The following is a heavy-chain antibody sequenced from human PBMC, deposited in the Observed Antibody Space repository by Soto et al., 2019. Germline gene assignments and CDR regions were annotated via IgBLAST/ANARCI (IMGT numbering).Heavy chain of an antibody. D-gene: IGHD3-22*01. CDR1: GGSISSYY. J-gene: IGHJ4*02. CDR2: IYYSGST. V-gene: IGHV4-59*01. CDR3: ARTYYYDSSGYRYYFDY. Sequence: ETLSLTCTVSGGSISSYYWSWIRQPPGKGLEWIGYIYYSGSTNYNPSLKSRVTISVDTSKNQFSLKLSSVTAADTAVYYCARTYYYDSSGYRYYFDYWGQGTLVTVSS.